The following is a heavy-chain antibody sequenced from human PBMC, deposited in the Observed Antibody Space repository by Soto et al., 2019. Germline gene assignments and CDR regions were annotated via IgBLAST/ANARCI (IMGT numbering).Heavy chain of an antibody. J-gene: IGHJ4*02. D-gene: IGHD2-8*01. V-gene: IGHV1-46*03. CDR3: ARAVRYCTNGVCTYYFDY. CDR2: INPSGGST. CDR1: GYTFTSYY. Sequence: QVQLVQSGAEVKKPGASVKVSCKASGYTFTSYYMHWVRQAPGQGLEWMGIINPSGGSTSYAQKFQGRVTMTSDTSTSTVYMELSRLRSEDTAVYYCARAVRYCTNGVCTYYFDYWGQGTLVTVSS.